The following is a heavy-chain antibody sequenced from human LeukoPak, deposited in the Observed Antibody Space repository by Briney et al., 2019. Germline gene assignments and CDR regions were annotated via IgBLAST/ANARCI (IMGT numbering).Heavy chain of an antibody. Sequence: GGSLRLSCAASGFTFSSYAMSWVRQAPGKGLEWVSAISGSGGSTYYADSVKGRFTISRDNSKNTLYLQMNSLRAEDTAVYYCAKVGHDSSGYYPSVFDYWGQGTLVTVSS. CDR2: ISGSGGST. J-gene: IGHJ4*02. CDR1: GFTFSSYA. D-gene: IGHD3-22*01. CDR3: AKVGHDSSGYYPSVFDY. V-gene: IGHV3-23*01.